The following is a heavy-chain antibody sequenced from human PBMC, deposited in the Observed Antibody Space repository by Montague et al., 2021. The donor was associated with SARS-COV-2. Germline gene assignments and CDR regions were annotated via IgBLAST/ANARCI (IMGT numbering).Heavy chain of an antibody. J-gene: IGHJ6*03. D-gene: IGHD3-3*01. V-gene: IGHV3-74*01. CDR3: ARGGYYDFWSGYRSHYYYYMDV. CDR2: INSDGSST. CDR1: EFTFSSYW. Sequence: SLRLSCAASEFTFSSYWMHWVRQAPGKGLVWVSRINSDGSSTSYADSVKGRFTIPRDNAKNTLYLQMNSLRAEDTAVYYCARGGYYDFWSGYRSHYYYYMDVWGKGTTVTVSS.